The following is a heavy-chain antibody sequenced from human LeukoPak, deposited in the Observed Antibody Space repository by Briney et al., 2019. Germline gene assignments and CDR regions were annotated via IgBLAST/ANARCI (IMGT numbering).Heavy chain of an antibody. D-gene: IGHD2-15*01. J-gene: IGHJ4*02. CDR3: AKALASAPVDC. Sequence: GGSLRLSCVASGFTFSSYAMTWVRQAPGKGLEWVSGISGSGGSTYYADSVKGRFTFSRDNSKNTLYLQMNSLRAEDTAVYYCAKALASAPVDCWGQGTPVTVSS. CDR2: ISGSGGST. CDR1: GFTFSSYA. V-gene: IGHV3-23*01.